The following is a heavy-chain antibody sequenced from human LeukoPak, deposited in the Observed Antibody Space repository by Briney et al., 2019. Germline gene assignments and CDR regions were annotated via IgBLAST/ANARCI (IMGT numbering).Heavy chain of an antibody. D-gene: IGHD2-2*01. CDR1: GGSISSSSYY. V-gene: IGHV4-39*07. CDR3: ARESSTSCDY. J-gene: IGHJ4*02. Sequence: SETLSLTCTVSGGSISSSSYYWGWIRQPPGQGLEWIGSFYYSGSTYYNPSLKSRVTISVDTSKNQFSLKLSSVTAADTAVYYCARESSTSCDYWGQGTLVTVSS. CDR2: FYYSGST.